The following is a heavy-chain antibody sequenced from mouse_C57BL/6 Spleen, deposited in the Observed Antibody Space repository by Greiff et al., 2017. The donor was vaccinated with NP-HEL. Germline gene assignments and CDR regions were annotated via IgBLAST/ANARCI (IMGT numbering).Heavy chain of an antibody. D-gene: IGHD1-1*01. Sequence: EVQLVESGPGFVKPSQSLSLTCSVTGFSITSGYFWNWLRPLPGNQLEWVGYISYDGSNNYNPSLKNRFSITRDTSKNQFYLKLDSVTNEDTATYYGARDWDYGSRFDWYFDVWGTGTTVTVSS. V-gene: IGHV3-6*01. J-gene: IGHJ1*03. CDR3: ARDWDYGSRFDWYFDV. CDR2: ISYDGSN. CDR1: GFSITSGYF.